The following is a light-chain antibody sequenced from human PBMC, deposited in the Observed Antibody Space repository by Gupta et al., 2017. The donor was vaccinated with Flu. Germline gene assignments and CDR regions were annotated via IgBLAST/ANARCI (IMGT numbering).Light chain of an antibody. Sequence: QPALTQPASASGSPGQSTTISCTGTTIDIGYTNYVSWYQHHPRKAPTLMIYEVNNRPSGVAHRFSGCKSGNTASLTISGLQTEDEADYYCCSYSNGSSYVFGAGTYVTVL. CDR2: EVN. V-gene: IGLV2-14*01. CDR1: TIDIGYTNY. J-gene: IGLJ1*01. CDR3: CSYSNGSSYV.